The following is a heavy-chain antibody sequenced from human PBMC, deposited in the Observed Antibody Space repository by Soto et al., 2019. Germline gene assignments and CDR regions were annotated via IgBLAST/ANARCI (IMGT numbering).Heavy chain of an antibody. Sequence: GGSLRLSCAASGFTFSSYAMSWVRQAPGKGLEWVSAISGSGGSTYYADSVKGRFTISRDNSKNTLYLQMNSLRAEDTAVYYCAKETLGYYDSSGYYGNWFDPWGQGTLVTVSS. D-gene: IGHD3-22*01. J-gene: IGHJ5*02. CDR3: AKETLGYYDSSGYYGNWFDP. CDR2: ISGSGGST. CDR1: GFTFSSYA. V-gene: IGHV3-23*01.